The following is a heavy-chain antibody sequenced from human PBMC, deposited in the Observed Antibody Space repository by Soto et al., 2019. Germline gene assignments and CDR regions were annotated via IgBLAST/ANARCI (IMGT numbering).Heavy chain of an antibody. J-gene: IGHJ6*04. Sequence: EVQLVESGGGLVKPGGSLRLSCAASGFTFSSYSMNWVRQAPGKGLEWLSSISSSSSYIYYADSVKGRFTVSRDNARNSLYLQMNSQRADDAAVYYCARGRGAAGTDSVQYYGMDVWGYGTTVTGSS. V-gene: IGHV3-21*01. D-gene: IGHD6-13*01. CDR3: ARGRGAAGTDSVQYYGMDV. CDR1: GFTFSSYS. CDR2: ISSSSSYI.